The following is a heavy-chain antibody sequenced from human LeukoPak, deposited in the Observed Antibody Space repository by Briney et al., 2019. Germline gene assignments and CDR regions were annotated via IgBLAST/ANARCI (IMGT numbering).Heavy chain of an antibody. J-gene: IGHJ4*02. CDR2: VYYSGST. CDR1: VGSISSSSYS. D-gene: IGHD6-19*01. Sequence: PSETLSLTCTVSVGSISSSSYSWGWIRQPPGKGLEWIGSVYYSGSTYYNPSLKSRVTISVDTSKNQFSLKLSSVTAADTAAYFCARQGYSSDWEFDYWGQGTLVTVSS. V-gene: IGHV4-39*01. CDR3: ARQGYSSDWEFDY.